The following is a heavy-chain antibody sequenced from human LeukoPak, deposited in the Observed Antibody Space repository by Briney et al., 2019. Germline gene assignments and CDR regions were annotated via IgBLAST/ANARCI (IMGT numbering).Heavy chain of an antibody. CDR2: IKQDGSEK. D-gene: IGHD2-2*01. CDR1: GFTFSSYW. V-gene: IGHV3-7*05. J-gene: IGHJ4*02. Sequence: PGGSLGLSCAASGFTFSSYWMSWVRQAPGKGLEWVANIKQDGSEKYYVDSAKGRFTISRDNAKNSLYLQMNSLRAEDTAVYYCARDQRYCSSSSCPWEPFDYWGQGTLVTVSS. CDR3: ARDQRYCSSSSCPWEPFDY.